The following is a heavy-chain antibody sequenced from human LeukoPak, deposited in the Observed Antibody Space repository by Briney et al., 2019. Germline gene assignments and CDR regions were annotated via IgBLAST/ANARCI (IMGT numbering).Heavy chain of an antibody. CDR2: INSDGSST. V-gene: IGHV3-74*01. Sequence: PGGSLRLSCAASGFTFSSYWMHWVRQAPGKGLVWVSRINSDGSSTSYADSVKGRFTISRDNAKNTLYLQMNSLGAEDTAVYYCAREGFGSRGYYWGQGTLVTVSS. CDR3: AREGFGSRGYY. J-gene: IGHJ4*02. CDR1: GFTFSSYW. D-gene: IGHD1-26*01.